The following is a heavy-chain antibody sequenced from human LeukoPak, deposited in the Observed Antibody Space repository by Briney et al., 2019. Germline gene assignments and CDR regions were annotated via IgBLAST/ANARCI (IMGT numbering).Heavy chain of an antibody. D-gene: IGHD2-2*01. CDR3: AKVKAQPLGTHHAFDI. Sequence: GGSLRLSCAASGFTFSSYAMSWVRQAPGKGLEWVSAISGSGGSTYYADSVKGRFTISRDNSKNTLYLQMNSLRAEDTAVYYCAKVKAQPLGTHHAFDIWGQGTMVTVSS. CDR1: GFTFSSYA. CDR2: ISGSGGST. V-gene: IGHV3-23*01. J-gene: IGHJ3*02.